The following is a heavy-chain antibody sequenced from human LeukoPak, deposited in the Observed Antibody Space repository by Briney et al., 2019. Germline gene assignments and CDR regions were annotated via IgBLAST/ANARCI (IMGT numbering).Heavy chain of an antibody. Sequence: SETLSLTCSVSGYSISSGNYWGWIRQPPGKTLEWIGSTYHSGSTQLHPSLHSRVTISVDTPKNQFFLNLSSVTATDTAVYYCARGEVGSIGRLGYWGQGILVTVSS. V-gene: IGHV4-38-2*02. CDR3: ARGEVGSIGRLGY. CDR1: GYSISSGNY. J-gene: IGHJ4*02. D-gene: IGHD1-26*01. CDR2: TYHSGST.